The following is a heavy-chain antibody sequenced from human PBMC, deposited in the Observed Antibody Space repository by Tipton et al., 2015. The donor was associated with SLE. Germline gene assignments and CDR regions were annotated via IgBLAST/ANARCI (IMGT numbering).Heavy chain of an antibody. CDR3: ARVRYYYGSGNPYYGMDV. J-gene: IGHJ6*02. Sequence: QLVQSGAEVKKPGASVKVSCKASGYSFYGYFMHWVRQAPGQGLEWLGRINPNSGVTNYAQKFQGRVTMTRDTSVSTAYMELSGLRSDDTAVYYCARVRYYYGSGNPYYGMDVWGQGTTVTVSS. D-gene: IGHD3-10*01. CDR1: GYSFYGYF. CDR2: INPNSGVT. V-gene: IGHV1-2*06.